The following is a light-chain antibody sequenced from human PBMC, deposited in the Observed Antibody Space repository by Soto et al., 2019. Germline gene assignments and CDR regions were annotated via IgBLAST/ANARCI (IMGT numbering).Light chain of an antibody. CDR1: QSIKSY. J-gene: IGKJ1*01. Sequence: DIQMTQSPTSLSASVGDRVTITCRASQSIKSYVNWYQQKPGKGPKLLVYAASTLQSGIPSRFSGSGCGTDYSLTLRGLQPEDFATYYCQQTYSSHPWTFGQGTKVEIK. CDR3: QQTYSSHPWT. CDR2: AAS. V-gene: IGKV1-39*01.